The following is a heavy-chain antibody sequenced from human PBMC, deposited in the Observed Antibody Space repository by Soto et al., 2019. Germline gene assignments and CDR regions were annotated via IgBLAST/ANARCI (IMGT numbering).Heavy chain of an antibody. D-gene: IGHD3-3*01. V-gene: IGHV3-11*01. CDR3: ARAWKIEKFGVISMSKGLDV. CDR2: SSNRDRST. CDR1: GFIFSDYY. Sequence: QVQLVESGGGLVKAGGSLRLSCAASGFIFSDYYMTWIRQAPGKGLEWFSCSSNRDRSTYYADSVKDRFVVSKDNAKNLVYLQMNSLRAEDTAVYFCARAWKIEKFGVISMSKGLDVWGQGTTVTVSS. J-gene: IGHJ6*02.